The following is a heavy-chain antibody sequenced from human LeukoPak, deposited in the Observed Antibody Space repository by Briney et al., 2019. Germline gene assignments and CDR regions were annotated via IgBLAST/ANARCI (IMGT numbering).Heavy chain of an antibody. CDR1: GGTFSRYA. Sequence: ASVKVSCKASGGTFSRYAISWVGQAPGQGLEWMGRIIPIFGTANYAQKFQGRVTITTDESTSTAYMELSSLRSEDTAVYYCASRPGSLRPISKSAYYMDVWGKGTTVTVSS. CDR3: ASRPGSLRPISKSAYYMDV. CDR2: IIPIFGTA. V-gene: IGHV1-69*05. J-gene: IGHJ6*03. D-gene: IGHD2-21*01.